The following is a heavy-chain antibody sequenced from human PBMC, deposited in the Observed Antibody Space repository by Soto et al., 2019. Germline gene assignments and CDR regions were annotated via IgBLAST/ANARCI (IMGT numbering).Heavy chain of an antibody. V-gene: IGHV1-2*02. CDR3: ARDRRFYASGTYGIANDAFDV. D-gene: IGHD2-8*01. CDR1: GYTFTGYH. CDR2: INPNSGGT. J-gene: IGHJ3*01. Sequence: QVQLVQSGAEVKKPGASVKVSCKASGYTFTGYHMHWVRQAPGQGLEWMGWINPNSGGTNYAQKCQGRVPMTRETSISTAYLEVSRLRSDDTAVYYWARDRRFYASGTYGIANDAFDVWGQGTMGNVSS.